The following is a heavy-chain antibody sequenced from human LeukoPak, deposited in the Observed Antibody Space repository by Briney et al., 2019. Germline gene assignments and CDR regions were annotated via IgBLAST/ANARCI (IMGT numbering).Heavy chain of an antibody. CDR2: ISGSGGNT. CDR1: GFTFSSYA. J-gene: IGHJ4*02. V-gene: IGHV3-23*01. CDR3: AKRRREQPFDY. D-gene: IGHD1-26*01. Sequence: GGSLRLSCAASGFTFSSYAMSWVRQAPEKGLEWVSAISGSGGNTYYADSVKGRFTISRDNSKNTLYLRMNSLRAEDTAVYYCAKRRREQPFDYWGQGSLVTVSS.